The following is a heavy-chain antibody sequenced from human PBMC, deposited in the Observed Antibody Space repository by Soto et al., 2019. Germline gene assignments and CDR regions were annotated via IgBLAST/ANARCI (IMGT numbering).Heavy chain of an antibody. CDR2: IYYSGST. CDR3: ARHSSSSEGRYFGY. J-gene: IGHJ4*02. CDR1: GGSISGSSYY. Sequence: SETLSLTCTVSGGSISGSSYYWGWIRQPPGKGLEWIGSIYYSGSTHYNPSLKSRVTISVDTAKNEFSQKLSSVTAADTAVYYFARHSSSSEGRYFGYWGQGTLVTVSS. V-gene: IGHV4-39*01. D-gene: IGHD6-6*01.